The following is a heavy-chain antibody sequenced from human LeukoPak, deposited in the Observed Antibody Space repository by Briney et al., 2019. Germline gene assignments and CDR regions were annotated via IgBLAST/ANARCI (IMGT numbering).Heavy chain of an antibody. Sequence: PGGSLRLSCAASGFTFSSYAMSWVRQAPGKGLEWVSSISSSSSYIYYADSVKGRFTISRDNAKNSLYLQMNSLRAEDTAVYYCARDSPKSGGRYCSGGSCRVRAYDYWGQGTLVTVSS. CDR1: GFTFSSYA. J-gene: IGHJ4*02. CDR2: ISSSSSYI. V-gene: IGHV3-21*01. CDR3: ARDSPKSGGRYCSGGSCRVRAYDY. D-gene: IGHD2-15*01.